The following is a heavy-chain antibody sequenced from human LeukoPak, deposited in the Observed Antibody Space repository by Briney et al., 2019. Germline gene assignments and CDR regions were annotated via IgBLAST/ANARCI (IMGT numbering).Heavy chain of an antibody. CDR2: IFSEGST. V-gene: IGHV3-NL1*01. CDR3: ARGNSGH. CDR1: GFTFSSYG. Sequence: PGGSLRLSCAASGFTFSSYGMHWVRQAPGKGLEWVSVIFSEGSTYYADSVKGRFTISRDDSKNTIYLQMNSLRAEDTALYYCARGNSGHWGQGTLVTVSS. J-gene: IGHJ4*02. D-gene: IGHD2/OR15-2a*01.